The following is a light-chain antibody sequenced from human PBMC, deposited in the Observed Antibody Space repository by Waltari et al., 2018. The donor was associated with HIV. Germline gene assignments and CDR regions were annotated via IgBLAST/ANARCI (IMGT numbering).Light chain of an antibody. CDR2: GNS. CDR3: QSYDSSLTVVI. V-gene: IGLV1-40*01. Sequence: QSVLTQPPSVSGAPGQRVTLSCTGSSSNIGAGSDVHWYQQVPGTAPKLLIFGNSNRPSGVPDRFSGSKSATSASLAITGLQAEDEADYYCQSYDSSLTVVIFGGGTKLTVL. CDR1: SSNIGAGSD. J-gene: IGLJ2*01.